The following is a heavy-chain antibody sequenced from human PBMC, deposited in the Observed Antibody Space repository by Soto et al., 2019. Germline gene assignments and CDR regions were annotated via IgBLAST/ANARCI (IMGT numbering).Heavy chain of an antibody. Sequence: PSETLSLTCAVSGGSISSGGYSWSWIRQPPGKGLEWIGYIYHSGSTYYNPSLKSRVTISVDRSKNQFSLKLSSVTAADTAVYYCPRAPYRDYAYGMHVWAQGPPVTSP. CDR3: PRAPYRDYAYGMHV. J-gene: IGHJ6*02. D-gene: IGHD2-15*01. CDR2: IYHSGST. CDR1: GGSISSGGYS. V-gene: IGHV4-30-2*01.